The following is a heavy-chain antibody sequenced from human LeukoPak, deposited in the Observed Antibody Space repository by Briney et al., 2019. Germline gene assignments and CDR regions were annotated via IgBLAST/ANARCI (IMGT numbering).Heavy chain of an antibody. CDR1: GFTFSSYV. J-gene: IGHJ4*02. V-gene: IGHV3-23*01. D-gene: IGHD2-8*02. CDR3: AKVPAKGYCTGGVCYVDY. CDR2: ISGSGGST. Sequence: GGSLRLSCAASGFTFSSYVMSWVRQAPGKGLEWVSAISGSGGSTYYADSVKGRFTISKDNSKNTLYLQMNSLRAEDTAVYYCAKVPAKGYCTGGVCYVDYWGQGTLVTVSS.